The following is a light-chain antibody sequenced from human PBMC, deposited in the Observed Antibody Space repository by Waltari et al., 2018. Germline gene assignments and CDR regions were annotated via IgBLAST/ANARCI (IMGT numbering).Light chain of an antibody. J-gene: IGKJ5*01. CDR3: QQHDNLPIT. Sequence: DVQMTQSPSSLSASVGDRVTITCQASRYITKYLNWDPHKPGKAPKLLIYDASNLETGVPSRFSGSGSGTDFTFTISSLQPEDVATYYCQQHDNLPITFGRGTRLEIK. V-gene: IGKV1-33*01. CDR2: DAS. CDR1: RYITKY.